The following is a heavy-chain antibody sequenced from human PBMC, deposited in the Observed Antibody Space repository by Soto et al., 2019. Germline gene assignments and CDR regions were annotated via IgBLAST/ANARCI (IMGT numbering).Heavy chain of an antibody. V-gene: IGHV3-53*01. CDR1: GFTVSSNY. D-gene: IGHD3-3*01. Sequence: LSCAASGFTVSSNYMSCVRQAPGKGLEWVSGIYSGGSTYYADSVKGRFTISRDNSKNTLYLQMNSLRAEDTAVYYCGRENSVTIFGVVSYYGMDVWGQGTTVTVSS. CDR2: IYSGGST. J-gene: IGHJ6*02. CDR3: GRENSVTIFGVVSYYGMDV.